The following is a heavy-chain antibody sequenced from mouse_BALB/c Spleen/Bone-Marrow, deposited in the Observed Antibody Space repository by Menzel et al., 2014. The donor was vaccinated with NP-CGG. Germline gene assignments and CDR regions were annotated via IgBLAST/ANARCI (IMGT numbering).Heavy chain of an antibody. D-gene: IGHD2-1*01. V-gene: IGHV1-80*01. CDR2: IHPGDGDT. J-gene: IGHJ2*01. CDR3: ARVYYGNLDY. Sequence: QVQLKQSGAELVRPGSSVKISCKASGYTFTNFWMNWVKQRPGQGLEWIGQIHPGDGDTNNNGKFKGKATLTTDKSSSTAYMQLSGLSSEDSAVYFCARVYYGNLDYWGQGTTLTVSS. CDR1: GYTFTNFW.